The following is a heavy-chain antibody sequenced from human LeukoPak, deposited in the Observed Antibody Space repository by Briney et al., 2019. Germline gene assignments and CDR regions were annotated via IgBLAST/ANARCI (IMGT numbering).Heavy chain of an antibody. CDR2: IYYSGST. CDR3: ARPFGGGVEWLSPYYYYGMDV. V-gene: IGHV4-39*01. CDR1: GGSISSSSYY. D-gene: IGHD3-3*01. J-gene: IGHJ6*02. Sequence: SETLSLTCTVSGGSISSSSYYWGWIRQPPGKGLEWIGSIYYSGSTYYNPSLKSRVTISVDTSKNQFSLKLSSVTAADTAVYYCARPFGGGVEWLSPYYYYGMDVWGQGTTVTVSS.